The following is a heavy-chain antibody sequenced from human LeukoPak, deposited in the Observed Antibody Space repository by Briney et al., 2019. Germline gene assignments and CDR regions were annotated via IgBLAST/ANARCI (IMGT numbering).Heavy chain of an antibody. CDR1: GYTFTDYA. J-gene: IGHJ4*02. CDR3: ARSPGGNARTWLDY. D-gene: IGHD4-23*01. V-gene: IGHV1-3*01. CDR2: TNGATGNT. Sequence: ASVKVSCKASGYTFTDYALHWVRQAPGQSLEWMGWTNGATGNTRFSQDFQGRLTITIDTSASTAFLDLSSQRSDDTAVYYCARSPGGNARTWLDYWGQGTLVTVSS.